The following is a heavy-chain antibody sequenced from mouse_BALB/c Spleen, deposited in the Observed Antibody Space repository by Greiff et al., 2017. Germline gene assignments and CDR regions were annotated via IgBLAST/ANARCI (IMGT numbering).Heavy chain of an antibody. Sequence: EVKLQESGPGLVKPSQSLSLSCSVTGFSITSGYYRCWLRQFPGNKLEWMGYISYDGSNNYNPTLKNRISISRDTSKNQLFLKLNSVTTEDTATYYCARYKARRYYAMDYWGQGTSVTVSS. V-gene: IGHV3-6*02. CDR1: GFSITSGYY. CDR2: ISYDGSN. D-gene: IGHD1-3*01. CDR3: ARYKARRYYAMDY. J-gene: IGHJ4*01.